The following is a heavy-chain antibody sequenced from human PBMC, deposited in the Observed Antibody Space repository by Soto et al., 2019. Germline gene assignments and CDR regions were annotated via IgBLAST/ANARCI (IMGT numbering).Heavy chain of an antibody. CDR1: GFSLSSTRVA. CDR2: IYWDDDK. V-gene: IGHV2-5*02. CDR3: IQSRCGGDCLQSYASHYYYGMDV. D-gene: IGHD2-21*02. J-gene: IGHJ6*02. Sequence: SGPTLVNPTQTLTLTCTFSGFSLSSTRVAVGWIRQPPGKALEWLALIYWDDDKRYSPSLRSRLTINKDTSKNQVVLTMTNMDPVDTATYYCIQSRCGGDCLQSYASHYYYGMDVWGQGTTVTVSS.